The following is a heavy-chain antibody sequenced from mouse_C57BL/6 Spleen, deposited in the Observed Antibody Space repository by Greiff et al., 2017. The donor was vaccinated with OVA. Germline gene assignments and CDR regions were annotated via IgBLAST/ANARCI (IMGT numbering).Heavy chain of an antibody. CDR2: IYPGDGDT. V-gene: IGHV1-82*01. Sequence: SGPELVKPGASVKTSCKASGYAFSSPWLNWVKQRPGKGLEWIGRIYPGDGDTNYNGKFKGKATLTADKSSSTAYMQLSSLTSEDSAVYFCARSVITTVVATNYLDYWGQGTTLTVSS. CDR1: GYAFSSPW. CDR3: ARSVITTVVATNYLDY. D-gene: IGHD1-1*01. J-gene: IGHJ2*01.